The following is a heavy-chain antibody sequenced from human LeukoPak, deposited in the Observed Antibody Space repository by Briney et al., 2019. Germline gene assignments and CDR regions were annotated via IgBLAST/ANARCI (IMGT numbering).Heavy chain of an antibody. CDR3: AKRPPASGWSAMDV. Sequence: GGSLRLSCTASGFTFSSCAMNWVRQAPGKELEWVSTISGGAGTTYYADSVKGRFTISRDNSENTLHLQMNNMRAEDSALYYCAKRPPASGWSAMDVWDKGTTVTVSS. D-gene: IGHD6-19*01. V-gene: IGHV3-23*01. CDR2: ISGGAGTT. CDR1: GFTFSSCA. J-gene: IGHJ6*04.